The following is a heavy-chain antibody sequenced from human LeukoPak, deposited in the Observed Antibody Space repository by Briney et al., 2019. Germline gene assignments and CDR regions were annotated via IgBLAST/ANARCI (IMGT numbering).Heavy chain of an antibody. V-gene: IGHV4-59*01. J-gene: IGHJ4*02. Sequence: SETLSLTCTVSGGSISSYYWSWIRQPRGKGLEWIGYIYYSGSTNYNPSLKSRVTISVDTSKNQFSLKLSSVTAADTAVYYCARTMIAAAGNLFDYWGQGTLVTVSS. D-gene: IGHD6-13*01. CDR2: IYYSGST. CDR3: ARTMIAAAGNLFDY. CDR1: GGSISSYY.